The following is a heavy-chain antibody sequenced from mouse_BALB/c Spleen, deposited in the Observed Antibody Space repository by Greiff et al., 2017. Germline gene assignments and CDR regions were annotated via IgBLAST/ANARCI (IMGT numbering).Heavy chain of an antibody. CDR3: ARLHYYSSSSYAMDC. J-gene: IGHJ4*01. CDR1: GYAFSSSW. Sequence: QVQLQQSGPELVKPGASVKISCKASGYAFSSSWMNWVKQRPGQGLEWIGRIYPGDGDTNYNGKFKGKATLTADKSSRTAYMQLSSLTSVDSAVYFCARLHYYSSSSYAMDCWGQGTSVTVSS. D-gene: IGHD1-1*01. V-gene: IGHV1-82*01. CDR2: IYPGDGDT.